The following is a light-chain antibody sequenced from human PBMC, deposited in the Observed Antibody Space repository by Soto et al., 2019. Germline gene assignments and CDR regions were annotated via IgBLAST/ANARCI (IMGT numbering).Light chain of an antibody. J-gene: IGLJ3*02. CDR1: SSDVGGYNY. Sequence: QSVLTQTASVSGSPGQSVTISCTGTSSDVGGYNYVSWYQQYPGKAPKLSIYDVTVRPSGVSDRFSGSKSANTASLTISGLLAEDEADYFCSSYTASSALVFGGGTKLTVL. V-gene: IGLV2-14*03. CDR2: DVT. CDR3: SSYTASSALV.